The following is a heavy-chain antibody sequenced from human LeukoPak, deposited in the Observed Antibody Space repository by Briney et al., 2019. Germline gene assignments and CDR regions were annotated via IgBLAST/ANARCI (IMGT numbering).Heavy chain of an antibody. V-gene: IGHV3-21*01. CDR3: SRLRRNRDRSYYYYFYDY. CDR2: INPTSTSI. CDR1: GLTLSDDR. D-gene: IGHD3-22*01. Sequence: GGSLRLSCAASGLTLSDDRITWVRQAPGKGLEWVSSINPTSTSIYYADAVKGRFTISRDNARSSLYLQMISLRAADTAVYYSSRLRRNRDRSYYYYFYDYWGQGILVTVSS. J-gene: IGHJ4*02.